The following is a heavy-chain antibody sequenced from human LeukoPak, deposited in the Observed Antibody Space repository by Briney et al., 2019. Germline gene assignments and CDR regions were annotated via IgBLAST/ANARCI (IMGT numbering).Heavy chain of an antibody. CDR2: IYHSGST. J-gene: IGHJ3*02. CDR3: AKKTYDSGTYDI. Sequence: PSETLSLTCTVSGGSISSSSYYWGWIRQPPGKGLEWIGSIYHSGSTNYNPSLKSRVTISVDKSKNQFSLKLSSVTAADTAIYYCAKKTYDSGTYDIWGQGTMVTVSS. CDR1: GGSISSSSYY. D-gene: IGHD3-10*01. V-gene: IGHV4-39*07.